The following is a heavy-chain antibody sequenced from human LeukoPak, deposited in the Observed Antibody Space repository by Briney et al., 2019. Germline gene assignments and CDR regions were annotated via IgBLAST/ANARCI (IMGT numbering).Heavy chain of an antibody. Sequence: GGSLRLSCAASGITFTTYGMHWVRQAPGKGLEWVSVIYSGGSTYYADSVKGRFTISRDNSKNTLYLQMNSLRAEDTAVYYCARDPIIAARPGDYWGQGTLVTVSS. CDR1: GITFTTYG. CDR2: IYSGGST. CDR3: ARDPIIAARPGDY. V-gene: IGHV3-53*01. J-gene: IGHJ4*02. D-gene: IGHD6-6*01.